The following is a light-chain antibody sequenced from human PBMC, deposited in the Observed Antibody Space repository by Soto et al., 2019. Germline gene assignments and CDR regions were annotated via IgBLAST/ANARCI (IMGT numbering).Light chain of an antibody. CDR3: QQYNNRPHT. V-gene: IGKV3-15*01. J-gene: IGKJ1*01. CDR1: QSISST. Sequence: EIVMTQSPVTLSVSPGERATLSCRASQSISSTLAWYHLKPGQSPRLLIYDASTRATGIPARFSGSGSGTEFTLTISSLQSEDFAVYYCQQYNNRPHTFGQGTKVEIK. CDR2: DAS.